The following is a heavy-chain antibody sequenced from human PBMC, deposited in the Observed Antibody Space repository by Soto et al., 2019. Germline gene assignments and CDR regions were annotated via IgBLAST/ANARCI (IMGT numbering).Heavy chain of an antibody. D-gene: IGHD3-22*01. V-gene: IGHV4-59*01. CDR2: IYYSGST. CDR1: GGSISSYY. J-gene: IGHJ4*02. CDR3: ANYDSSGYGMDY. Sequence: QVQLQESGPGLVKPSETLSLTCTVSGGSISSYYWSWIRQPPGKGLEWIGYIYYSGSTNYNPSLKSRVTTSLDTSKNQLSLKLSCVTAADTAVYYCANYDSSGYGMDYWGQGTLVTVSS.